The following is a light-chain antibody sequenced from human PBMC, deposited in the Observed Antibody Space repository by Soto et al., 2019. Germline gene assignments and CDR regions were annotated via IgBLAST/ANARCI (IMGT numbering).Light chain of an antibody. CDR2: EGS. CDR3: CSHAGDHVV. CDR1: SSDIGSYNF. J-gene: IGLJ2*01. V-gene: IGLV2-23*01. Sequence: QSALTQPASVSGSPGQSITISCTGTSSDIGSYNFVSWYQQHVGKAPELMTYEGSKRPSGVSDRFSASKSGNTASLTISGLQAEDEADYYCCSHAGDHVVFGGGTKVTVL.